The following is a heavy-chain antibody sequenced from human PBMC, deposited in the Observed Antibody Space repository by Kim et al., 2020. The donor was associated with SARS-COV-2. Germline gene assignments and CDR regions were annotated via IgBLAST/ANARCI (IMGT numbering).Heavy chain of an antibody. J-gene: IGHJ4*02. D-gene: IGHD4-17*01. V-gene: IGHV4-31*02. Sequence: STYYNPSLKSRVTISVDTSKNQFSLKLSSVTAADTAVYYCARGPYGDHDYWGQGTLVTVSS. CDR2: ST. CDR3: ARGPYGDHDY.